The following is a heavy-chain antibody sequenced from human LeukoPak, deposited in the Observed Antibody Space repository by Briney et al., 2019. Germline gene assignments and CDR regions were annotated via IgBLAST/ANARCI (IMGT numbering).Heavy chain of an antibody. CDR2: INPSGGST. V-gene: IGHV1-46*01. CDR3: ATVGQGGPFDY. D-gene: IGHD2-15*01. J-gene: IGHJ4*02. CDR1: GYTFTSYY. Sequence: ASVKVSCKASGYTFTSYYMHWVRQAPGQGLEWMGIINPSGGSTSYAQKFQGRVTMTRDTSTSTVYMELSSLRSEDTAVYYCATVGQGGPFDYWGQGTLVTVSS.